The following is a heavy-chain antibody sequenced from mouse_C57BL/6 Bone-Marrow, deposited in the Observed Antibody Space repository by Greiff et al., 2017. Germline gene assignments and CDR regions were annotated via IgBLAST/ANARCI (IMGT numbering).Heavy chain of an antibody. D-gene: IGHD1-1*01. Sequence: VQLQQSGAELARPGASVKLSCTASGYTFTSYGISWVKQRPGQGLEWIGEIYPRSGNTYYNEKFKGKATLTADKSSSTAYMELRSLTSEDAAVYFCARHGSSASWDFDVWGTGTTVTVAS. CDR2: IYPRSGNT. V-gene: IGHV1-81*01. J-gene: IGHJ1*03. CDR1: GYTFTSYG. CDR3: ARHGSSASWDFDV.